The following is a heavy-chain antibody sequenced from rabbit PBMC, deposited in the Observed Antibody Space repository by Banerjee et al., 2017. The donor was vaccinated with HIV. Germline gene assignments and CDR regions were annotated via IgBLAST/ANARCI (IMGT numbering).Heavy chain of an antibody. V-gene: IGHV1S45*01. D-gene: IGHD4-1*01. J-gene: IGHJ4*01. CDR1: GFSFSSGYG. Sequence: HEQLVESGGGLVTLGGSLPLTCKASGFSFSSGYGVCWVRQAPGKGLEWIACIDASNSDSTWYASWAKGRFTISKTSSTTVTLQMTSLTAADTATYFCARDLAGVIGWNFGLWGPGTLVTVS. CDR3: ARDLAGVIGWNFGL. CDR2: IDASNSDST.